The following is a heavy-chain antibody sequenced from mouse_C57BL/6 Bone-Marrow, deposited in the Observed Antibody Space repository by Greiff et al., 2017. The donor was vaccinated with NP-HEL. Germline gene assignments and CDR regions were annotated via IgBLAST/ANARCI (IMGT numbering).Heavy chain of an antibody. Sequence: EVQLQQSGAELVRPGASVKLSCTASGFNIKDDYMHWVKQRPEQGLEWIGWIDPENGDTEYASKFQGKATITADTSSNTAYLQLSSLTSEDTAVYYCTTRGQLRLLGYAMDYWGQGTSVTVSS. V-gene: IGHV14-4*01. D-gene: IGHD3-2*02. J-gene: IGHJ4*01. CDR3: TTRGQLRLLGYAMDY. CDR2: IDPENGDT. CDR1: GFNIKDDY.